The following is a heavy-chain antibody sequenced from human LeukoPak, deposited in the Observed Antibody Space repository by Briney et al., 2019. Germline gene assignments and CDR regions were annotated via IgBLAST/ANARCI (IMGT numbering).Heavy chain of an antibody. CDR2: IWYDGSNK. V-gene: IGHV3-33*01. CDR1: GFTFSSYG. J-gene: IGHJ4*02. CDR3: TSSTKIVGATNY. D-gene: IGHD1-26*01. Sequence: GGSLRLSCAASGFTFSSYGMHWVRLAPGKGLEWVAVIWYDGSNKYYADSVKGRFTISRDNSKNTLYLQMNSLRAEDTAVYYCTSSTKIVGATNYWGQGTLVTVSS.